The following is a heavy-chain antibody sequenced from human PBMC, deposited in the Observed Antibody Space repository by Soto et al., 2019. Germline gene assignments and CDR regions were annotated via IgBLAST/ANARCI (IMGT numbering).Heavy chain of an antibody. Sequence: ASVKVSRKASGYTFTGYYIHWVRQAPGQGLEWMGWINTNSGGTNNAQKFQGWVTLTRDTSISTAYMELSRLRSDDTAVYYCAREGYSTSDYYYGLDVWGQGTTVTVSS. CDR3: AREGYSTSDYYYGLDV. CDR1: GYTFTGYY. CDR2: INTNSGGT. V-gene: IGHV1-2*04. J-gene: IGHJ6*02. D-gene: IGHD2-2*01.